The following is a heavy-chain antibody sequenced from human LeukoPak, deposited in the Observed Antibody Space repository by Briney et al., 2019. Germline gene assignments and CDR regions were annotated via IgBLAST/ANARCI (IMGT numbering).Heavy chain of an antibody. CDR3: ARDPYDSSGSYLERYGMDV. D-gene: IGHD3-22*01. V-gene: IGHV1-46*01. Sequence: GASVKVSCKASGYTFTSYFMHWVRQAPGQGLEWMGIINPSGGSTSYAQKFQGRVTMTRDTSTSTVYMELSSLRSEDTAVYYCARDPYDSSGSYLERYGMDVWDQGTTVTVSS. CDR2: INPSGGST. J-gene: IGHJ6*02. CDR1: GYTFTSYF.